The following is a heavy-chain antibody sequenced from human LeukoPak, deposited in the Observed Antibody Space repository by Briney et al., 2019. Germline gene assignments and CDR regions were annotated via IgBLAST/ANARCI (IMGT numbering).Heavy chain of an antibody. J-gene: IGHJ4*02. D-gene: IGHD2-2*01. Sequence: SVKVSCKASGGTFSSYAISWVRQAPGQGLEWMGGIIPIFGTANYAQKFQGRVTITADESTSTAYMELSSLRSEDTAVYYCAREGDPGIVVVPAAMDYWGQGTLVTVSS. CDR3: AREGDPGIVVVPAAMDY. CDR2: IIPIFGTA. CDR1: GGTFSSYA. V-gene: IGHV1-69*13.